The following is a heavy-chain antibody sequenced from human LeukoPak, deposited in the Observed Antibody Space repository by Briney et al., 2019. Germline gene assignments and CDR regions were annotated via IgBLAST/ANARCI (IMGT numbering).Heavy chain of an antibody. CDR1: GDSISSYY. D-gene: IGHD1-1*01. V-gene: IGHV4-59*01. Sequence: SETLSLTCTVSGDSISSYYWSWIRQPPGKGLEWIGYISYSGSTNFNPSLKSRVTISVDTSKNQFSLKLSSVTAADTAVYYCAREGTAGTNLNWFDPWGQGTLVTVPS. J-gene: IGHJ5*02. CDR2: ISYSGST. CDR3: AREGTAGTNLNWFDP.